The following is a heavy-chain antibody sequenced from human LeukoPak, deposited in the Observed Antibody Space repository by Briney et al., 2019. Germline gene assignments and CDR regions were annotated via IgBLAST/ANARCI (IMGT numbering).Heavy chain of an antibody. Sequence: SETLSLTCTVSGGSISSGGYYWSWIRQHPGKGLEWIGYIYDSGTTYYNPALQSRVTISVDTSDNQFSLKLTSLTAADTAVYYCARGGDRRGFDYWGQGTLVTVSS. V-gene: IGHV4-31*03. D-gene: IGHD1-14*01. CDR1: GGSISSGGYY. CDR2: IYDSGTT. CDR3: ARGGDRRGFDY. J-gene: IGHJ4*02.